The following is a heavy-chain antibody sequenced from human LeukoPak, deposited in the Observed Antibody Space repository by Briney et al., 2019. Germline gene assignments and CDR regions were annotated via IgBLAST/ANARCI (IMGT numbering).Heavy chain of an antibody. CDR2: INGYNGDT. D-gene: IGHD3-10*01. CDR1: GYTFTSYG. J-gene: IGHJ4*02. CDR3: ARDGSGIWNDY. V-gene: IGHV1-18*01. Sequence: ASVKVSCKASGYTFTSYGFSWVRQAPGQGLEWMGWINGYNGDTNYAQKFRGRVTVTTDTSTSTAYLELRTLRSDDTAVYYCARDGSGIWNDYRGQGTLVTVSS.